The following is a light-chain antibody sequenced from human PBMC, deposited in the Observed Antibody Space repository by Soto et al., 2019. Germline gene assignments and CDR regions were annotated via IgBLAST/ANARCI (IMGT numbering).Light chain of an antibody. V-gene: IGLV2-14*01. CDR1: SSDVGRYNY. CDR2: EVT. J-gene: IGLJ1*01. Sequence: QSVLAQPASVSGSPGQSITISCTGTSSDVGRYNYVSWYQQHPGKAPKLMIYEVTNRPSGVSNRFSGSKSGNTASLTISGLQAEDEADYYCSSYTGATTLYVFGTGTKLTVL. CDR3: SSYTGATTLYV.